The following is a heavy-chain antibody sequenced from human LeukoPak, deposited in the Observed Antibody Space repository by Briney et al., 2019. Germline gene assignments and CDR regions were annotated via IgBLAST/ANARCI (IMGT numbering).Heavy chain of an antibody. Sequence: GGSLRLSCAASGFTFSSYSMNWVRQPPGKGLEWVSSISSTSTYISYADSVKGRFTISRDNAKNSLYLQMNSLRAEDTGVYYCVRDGEYSTGWYQYWGQGTLVTVSS. CDR1: GFTFSSYS. J-gene: IGHJ4*02. D-gene: IGHD6-19*01. V-gene: IGHV3-21*01. CDR2: ISSTSTYI. CDR3: VRDGEYSTGWYQY.